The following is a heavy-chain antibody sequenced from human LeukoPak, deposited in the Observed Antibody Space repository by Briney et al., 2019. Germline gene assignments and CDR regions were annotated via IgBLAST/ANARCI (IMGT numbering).Heavy chain of an antibody. V-gene: IGHV3-74*01. CDR2: INSDGSAT. D-gene: IGHD5-24*01. CDR1: GLTFNTYW. J-gene: IGHJ4*02. CDR3: TRGRLGPTNYNFDC. Sequence: GGSLRLPCAPSGLTFNTYWMYCVRQAPGKGLVWVSRINSDGSATSYADSVKGRFTISRDNANNTLHLQMNSLRAEDTAVYYCTRGRLGPTNYNFDCWGQGALVTVSS.